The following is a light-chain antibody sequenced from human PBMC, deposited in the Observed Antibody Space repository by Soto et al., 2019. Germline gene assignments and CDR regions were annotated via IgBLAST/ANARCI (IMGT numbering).Light chain of an antibody. J-gene: IGKJ1*01. Sequence: EIFLTQSPDTLSLSPGERATLSCRASQSVTNYIAWYQQRPGQAPRLLIYGASSRATGIPDRFSGSGSGTGFTLTISRLEPEDFAVYYCQQYGSSYPWTFGQGTKVDIK. CDR2: GAS. CDR1: QSVTNY. V-gene: IGKV3-20*01. CDR3: QQYGSSYPWT.